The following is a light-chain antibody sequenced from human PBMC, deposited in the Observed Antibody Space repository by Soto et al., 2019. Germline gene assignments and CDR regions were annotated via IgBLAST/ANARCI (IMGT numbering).Light chain of an antibody. CDR3: ASYGGVYYV. CDR2: EVS. J-gene: IGLJ1*01. V-gene: IGLV2-14*01. Sequence: QSVLTQPASASVSPGQSITISCTGTSSDIGVYDYVSWYQHPPGKAPKLMIYEVSNRPSGVSNPFFGSKSGNTASLTISGLQTEDEADYFCASYGGVYYVFGTGTKV. CDR1: SSDIGVYDY.